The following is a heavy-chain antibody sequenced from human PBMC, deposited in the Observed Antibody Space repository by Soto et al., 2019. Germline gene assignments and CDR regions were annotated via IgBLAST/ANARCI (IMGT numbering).Heavy chain of an antibody. CDR1: GFTFSNYG. D-gene: IGHD3-16*02. CDR3: ARGLDAYEYAWGSYLPSGMDV. V-gene: IGHV3-33*01. CDR2: IWFDGDKK. J-gene: IGHJ6*02. Sequence: QVQLVESGGGVVQPGISLRLSCEASGFTFSNYGMHWVRQAPGKGLEWVAVIWFDGDKKYYGDSVKGRFTISRDNSKNTLYLQMNSLRAEDTAVYYCARGLDAYEYAWGSYLPSGMDVWGQGTTVTVS.